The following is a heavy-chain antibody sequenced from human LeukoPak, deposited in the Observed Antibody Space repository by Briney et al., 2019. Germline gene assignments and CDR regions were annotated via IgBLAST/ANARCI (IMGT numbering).Heavy chain of an antibody. CDR2: ISGYNGNT. V-gene: IGHV1-18*01. Sequence: ASVTVSCTASGYIFTDYGISWVRQAPGQGFEWMGWISGYNGNTNYAQSLQGRVTMTTDTSTSTTYMELRSLRSDDTAVYYCAKDIHPGLGIGASCCFDYWGQGTLVTVSS. D-gene: IGHD2-15*01. CDR3: AKDIHPGLGIGASCCFDY. CDR1: GYIFTDYG. J-gene: IGHJ4*02.